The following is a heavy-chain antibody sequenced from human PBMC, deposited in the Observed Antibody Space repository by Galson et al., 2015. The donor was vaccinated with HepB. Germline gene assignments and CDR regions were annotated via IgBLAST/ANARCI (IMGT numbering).Heavy chain of an antibody. CDR3: ARKYTGYSYGYDY. CDR2: IWYDGSNK. J-gene: IGHJ3*01. CDR1: GFTFSSYG. Sequence: SLRFSCAASGFTFSSYGMHWVRQAPGKGLEWVAVIWYDGSNKYYADSVKGRFTISRDNSKNTLYLQMNSLRAEDTAVYYCARKYTGYSYGYDYWGQGTMVTVSS. V-gene: IGHV3-33*08. D-gene: IGHD5-18*01.